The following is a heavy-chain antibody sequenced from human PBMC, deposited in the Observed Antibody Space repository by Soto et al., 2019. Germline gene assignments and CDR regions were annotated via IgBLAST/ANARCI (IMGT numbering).Heavy chain of an antibody. Sequence: SETLSLTCTVSGGSISSYYWSWIRQPPGKGLEWIGYMYNTGSTVYNPSFKSRVTISVDTSKNQFSLKLNSVTAADTAVYYCARDLWGYCGTDCYPLDVWGQRTSVPVSS. D-gene: IGHD2-21*02. CDR1: GGSISSYY. J-gene: IGHJ6*02. V-gene: IGHV4-59*01. CDR3: ARDLWGYCGTDCYPLDV. CDR2: MYNTGST.